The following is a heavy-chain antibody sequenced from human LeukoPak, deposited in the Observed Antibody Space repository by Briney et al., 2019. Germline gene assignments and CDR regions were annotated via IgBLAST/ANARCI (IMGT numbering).Heavy chain of an antibody. V-gene: IGHV3-30*18. Sequence: GRSLRLSCAASGFTFSSYGMHWVRQAPGKGLEWAAVISYDGSNKYYADSVKGRFTISRDNSKNTLYLQMNSLRAEDTAVYYCAEKGGVYGDYGSFSEYFRHWGQGTLVTVSS. CDR2: ISYDGSNK. CDR1: GFTFSSYG. CDR3: AEKGGVYGDYGSFSEYFRH. J-gene: IGHJ1*01. D-gene: IGHD4-17*01.